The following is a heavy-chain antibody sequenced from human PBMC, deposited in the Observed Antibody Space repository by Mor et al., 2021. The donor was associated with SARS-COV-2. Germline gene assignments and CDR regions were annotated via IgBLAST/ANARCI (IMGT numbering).Heavy chain of an antibody. D-gene: IGHD1-26*01. CDR3: ARDRVSGSSGRYFDY. CDR2: ISSSSSYI. Sequence: QAPGKGLEWVSSISSSSSYIYYADSVKGRFTISRDNAKNSLYLQMNSLRAEDTAVYYCARDRVSGSSGRYFDYWG. V-gene: IGHV3-21*01. J-gene: IGHJ4*01.